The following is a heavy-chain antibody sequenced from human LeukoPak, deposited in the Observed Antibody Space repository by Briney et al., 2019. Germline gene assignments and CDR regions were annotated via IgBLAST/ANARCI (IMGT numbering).Heavy chain of an antibody. D-gene: IGHD2-21*01. V-gene: IGHV1-2*02. J-gene: IGHJ4*02. CDR3: ARALWRGFDF. CDR1: GYTFTDYY. CDR2: FNPNSGGT. Sequence: ASVKVSCKTSGYTFTDYYIHWVRQAPGQGLEWMGWFNPNSGGTHCAQKFQGRVTMTRDTPISTAYMELSRLRSDDTAVYYCARALWRGFDFWGQGTRVAVS.